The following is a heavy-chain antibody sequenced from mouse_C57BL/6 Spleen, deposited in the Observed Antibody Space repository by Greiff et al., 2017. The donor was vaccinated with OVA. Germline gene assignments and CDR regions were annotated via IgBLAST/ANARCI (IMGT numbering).Heavy chain of an antibody. V-gene: IGHV2-2*01. CDR2: IWSGGST. Sequence: VQLQESGPGLVQPSQSLSITCTVSGFSLTSYGVHWVRQSPGKGLEWLGVIWSGGSTDYNAAFISRLSISKDNSKSQVFFKMNSLQADDTAIYYCARSDGSSYEGYFDYWGQGTTLTVSS. CDR3: ARSDGSSYEGYFDY. CDR1: GFSLTSYG. D-gene: IGHD1-1*01. J-gene: IGHJ2*01.